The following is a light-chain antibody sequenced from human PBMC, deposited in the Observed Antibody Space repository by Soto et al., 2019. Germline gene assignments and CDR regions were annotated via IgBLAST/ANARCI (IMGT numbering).Light chain of an antibody. CDR2: GAS. CDR3: QQRSNWLIT. J-gene: IGKJ5*01. Sequence: IVLPQSPCTLSLSPGESSTLSCMSSQSVSSSYLAWYQQKPGQAPRLLIYGASSRATGIPDRFSGSGSGTDFTLTISSLEPEDFAVYYCQQRSNWLITFGQGTRLEI. V-gene: IGKV3D-20*02. CDR1: QSVSSSY.